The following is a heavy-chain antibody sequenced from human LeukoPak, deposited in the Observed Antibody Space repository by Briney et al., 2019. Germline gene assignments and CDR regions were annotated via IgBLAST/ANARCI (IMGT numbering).Heavy chain of an antibody. V-gene: IGHV1-18*01. CDR3: ARPPSSGGSYYYYGMDV. D-gene: IGHD6-25*01. CDR2: ISAYNGNT. J-gene: IGHJ6*02. Sequence: ASVKVSCKASGYTFTSYGISWVRQAPGQGLEWMGWISAYNGNTNYAQKLQGRVTMTTDTSTSTAYMELSSLRSEDTAVYYCARPPSSGGSYYYYGMDVWGQGTTVTVSS. CDR1: GYTFTSYG.